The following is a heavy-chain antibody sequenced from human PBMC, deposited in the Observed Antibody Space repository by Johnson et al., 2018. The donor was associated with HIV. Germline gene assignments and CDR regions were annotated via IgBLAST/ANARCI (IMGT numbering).Heavy chain of an antibody. CDR2: IYSGGST. CDR3: ASGQNAFDI. J-gene: IGHJ3*02. CDR1: GFTFDDYG. V-gene: IGHV3-66*02. Sequence: VQLVESGGGLVQPGGSLRLSCAASGFTFDDYGMSWVRQAPGKGLEWVSVIYSGGSTYYADSVKGRFTISRDNSKNTLYLQMNSLRAEDTAVYYCASGQNAFDIWGQGTMVTVSS.